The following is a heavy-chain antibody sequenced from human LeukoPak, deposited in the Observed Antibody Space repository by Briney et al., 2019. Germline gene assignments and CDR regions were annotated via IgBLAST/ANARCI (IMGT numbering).Heavy chain of an antibody. V-gene: IGHV1-2*02. J-gene: IGHJ4*02. CDR1: GDTFTGYY. Sequence: ASVKVSCKASGDTFTGYYMHWVRQATGQGLEWMGWINPNSGGTNYAQKFQGRVTMTRDTSISTAYMELSRLRSDDTAVYYCARVYYDFWSGNPPDDYWSQGTLVTVSS. CDR3: ARVYYDFWSGNPPDDY. CDR2: INPNSGGT. D-gene: IGHD3-3*01.